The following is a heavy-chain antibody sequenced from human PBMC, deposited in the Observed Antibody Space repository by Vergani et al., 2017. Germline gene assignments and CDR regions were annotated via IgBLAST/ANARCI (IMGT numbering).Heavy chain of an antibody. J-gene: IGHJ4*02. Sequence: EVPLVQSGAVVKKPGESLKISCQISGYSFTNYWIGWVRQMPGKGLEWMGIIHPADSDTRYSPSFQGQVTISVDKSISTAYLQRSSLRASDSAMYYCARLYGRDSSGSKYFDYWGQGTLVTVSS. V-gene: IGHV5-51*01. CDR3: ARLYGRDSSGSKYFDY. CDR1: GYSFTNYW. D-gene: IGHD3-22*01. CDR2: IHPADSDT.